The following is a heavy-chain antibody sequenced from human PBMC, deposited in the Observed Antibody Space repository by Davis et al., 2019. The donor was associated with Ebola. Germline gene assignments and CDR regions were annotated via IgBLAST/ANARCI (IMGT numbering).Heavy chain of an antibody. V-gene: IGHV3-30-3*01. CDR2: ISYDGSNK. CDR1: GFTFSSYA. D-gene: IGHD3-10*01. J-gene: IGHJ6*02. CDR3: AKDDHSGFHYYGMDV. Sequence: PGGSLRLSCAASGFTFSSYAMHWVRQAPGKGLEWVAVISYDGSNKYYADSVKGRFTISRDNSKNTLYLQMNSLRAEDTAVYYCAKDDHSGFHYYGMDVWGQGTTVTVSS.